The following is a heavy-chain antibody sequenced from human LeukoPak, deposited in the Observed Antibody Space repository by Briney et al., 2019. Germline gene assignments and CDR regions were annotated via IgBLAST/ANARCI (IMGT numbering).Heavy chain of an antibody. CDR1: GFTVSSNY. V-gene: IGHV3-53*01. CDR3: AREGGPGSGFDY. D-gene: IGHD6-25*01. J-gene: IGHJ4*02. Sequence: GGSLRLSCAASGFTVSSNYMSWVRQAPGKGLEWVSVIYSGGRTYYTDSVKSRFTISRDTTTNTLYLQMNSLRAEDTAVYYCAREGGPGSGFDYCGQGTLVTVSS. CDR2: IYSGGRT.